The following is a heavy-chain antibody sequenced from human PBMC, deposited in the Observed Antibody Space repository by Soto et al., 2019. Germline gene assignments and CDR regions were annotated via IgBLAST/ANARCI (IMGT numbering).Heavy chain of an antibody. D-gene: IGHD1-20*01. J-gene: IGHJ4*02. CDR1: GFTFSSYS. V-gene: IGHV3-48*02. CDR3: ARAMSITGIYYFDY. CDR2: ISSSSSTI. Sequence: EVQLLESGGGIVQPGGSLRLSCAASGFTFSSYSMNWVRQAPGKGLEWVSYISSSSSTIYYADSVKGRFTISRDNAKNSLYLQMNSLRDEDTAVYYCARAMSITGIYYFDYWGQGTLVTVSS.